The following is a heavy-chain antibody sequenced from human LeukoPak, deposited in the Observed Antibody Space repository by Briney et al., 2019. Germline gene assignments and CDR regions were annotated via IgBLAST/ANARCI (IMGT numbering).Heavy chain of an antibody. D-gene: IGHD5-24*01. CDR2: IYSGGST. CDR3: ARDRIDDYSWYFDY. Sequence: GGSLRLSCAASGFTVSSNYVSWVRQAPGKGLEWVSVIYSGGSTYYADSVKGRFTISRDNSKNTLYLQMNSLRAEDTAVYYCARDRIDDYSWYFDYWGQGTLVTVSS. V-gene: IGHV3-66*01. CDR1: GFTVSSNY. J-gene: IGHJ4*02.